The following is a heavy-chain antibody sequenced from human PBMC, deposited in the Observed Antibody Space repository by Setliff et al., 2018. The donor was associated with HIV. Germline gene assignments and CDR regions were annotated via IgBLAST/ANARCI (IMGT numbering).Heavy chain of an antibody. Sequence: ASVKVSCKASGYTFTNYYMHWVRQAPGQGLEWMGWINPNSGGTNYAQKFQGRVTMTRDTSISTVYIRLISLKSDDTAVYYCARISPTLDYWGQGTLVTVSS. J-gene: IGHJ4*02. CDR2: INPNSGGT. CDR1: GYTFTNYY. V-gene: IGHV1-2*02. CDR3: ARISPTLDY.